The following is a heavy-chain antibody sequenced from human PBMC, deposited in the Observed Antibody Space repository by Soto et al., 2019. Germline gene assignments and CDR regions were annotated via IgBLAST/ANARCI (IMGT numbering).Heavy chain of an antibody. D-gene: IGHD6-13*01. Sequence: PSETLSLTCTVSGGSISNYYWSWGRQPPGKGLEWIGYIYDSGSTNYNPSLKSRVTMSVDTSKNQFSLKLTSVTAADTAVYYCARHWGRGAAGTCYNWGQGTLVTVSS. CDR3: ARHWGRGAAGTCYN. CDR2: IYDSGST. CDR1: GGSISNYY. V-gene: IGHV4-59*08. J-gene: IGHJ1*01.